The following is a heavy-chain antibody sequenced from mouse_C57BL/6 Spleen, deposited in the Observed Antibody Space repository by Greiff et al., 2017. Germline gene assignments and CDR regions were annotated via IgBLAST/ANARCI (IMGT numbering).Heavy chain of an antibody. V-gene: IGHV1-61*01. CDR1: GYTFTSYW. J-gene: IGHJ1*03. Sequence: QVQLQQPGAELVRPGSSVKLSCKASGYTFTSYWMDWVKQRPGQGLEWIGNIYPSDSETHYNQKFKDKATLTVDKSSSTAYMQLSSLTSEDSAVYYCARRGLEYFDVWGTGTTVTVSS. CDR2: IYPSDSET. CDR3: ARRGLEYFDV.